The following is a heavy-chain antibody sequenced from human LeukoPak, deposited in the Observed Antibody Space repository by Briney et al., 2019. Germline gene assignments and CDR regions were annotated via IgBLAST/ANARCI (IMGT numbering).Heavy chain of an antibody. CDR3: ARTNRDVLTGYAIDC. CDR2: IYYSGST. Sequence: SETLSLTCTVSGGSISSGDYYWSWIRQHPGRGLQWIGYIYYSGSTSYNPSLQSRVNISEDTSKNQFSLGVDSVTAADTAVYCCARTNRDVLTGYAIDCWGQGTLVTVSS. D-gene: IGHD3-9*01. CDR1: GGSISSGDYY. V-gene: IGHV4-30-4*01. J-gene: IGHJ4*02.